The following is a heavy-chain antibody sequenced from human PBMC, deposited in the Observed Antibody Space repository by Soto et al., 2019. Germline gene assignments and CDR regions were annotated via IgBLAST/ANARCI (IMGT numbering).Heavy chain of an antibody. CDR1: GYSISTYY. V-gene: IGHV4-59*01. Sequence: SETLSLTCAVSGYSISTYYWNWIRQPPGKGLEWIGYIYYSGRTKYNPSLTSPVTISIDTSKNQFSLKLTSVTAADTAVYYCARDPGYYDTRAWFDPWGQGSLVTVSS. CDR2: IYYSGRT. CDR3: ARDPGYYDTRAWFDP. D-gene: IGHD3-22*01. J-gene: IGHJ5*02.